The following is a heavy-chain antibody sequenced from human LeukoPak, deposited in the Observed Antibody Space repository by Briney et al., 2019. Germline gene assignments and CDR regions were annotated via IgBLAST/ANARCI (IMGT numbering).Heavy chain of an antibody. CDR3: ARRTRSFSYTYGDAYYYYYMDV. CDR2: ITYSGST. D-gene: IGHD5-18*01. J-gene: IGHJ6*03. CDR1: GVSFSSYS. V-gene: IGHV4-59*01. Sequence: ASETLSLTCAVSGVSFSSYSWSWIRQPPGQGLEWVGYITYSGSTSYNPSLKSRVTISLDPSTSHLSLKRRYVTGADTAVYYCARRTRSFSYTYGDAYYYYYMDVWGKGTTVIVS.